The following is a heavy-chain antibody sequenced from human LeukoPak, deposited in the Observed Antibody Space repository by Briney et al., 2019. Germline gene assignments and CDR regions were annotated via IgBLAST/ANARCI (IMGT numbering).Heavy chain of an antibody. CDR1: GFTFSSYG. CDR3: AKDRYNWNYGTFDY. J-gene: IGHJ4*02. D-gene: IGHD1-7*01. CDR2: IWYDGSNK. V-gene: IGHV3-33*06. Sequence: PGRSLRLSCAASGFTFSSYGMHWVRQAPGKGLEWVAVIWYDGSNKYYADFVKGRFTISRDNSKNTLYLQMNSLRAEDTAVYYCAKDRYNWNYGTFDYWGQGTLVTVSS.